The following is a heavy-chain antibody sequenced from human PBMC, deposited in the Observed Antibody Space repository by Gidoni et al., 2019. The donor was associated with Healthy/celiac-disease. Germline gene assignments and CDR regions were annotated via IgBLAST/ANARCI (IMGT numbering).Heavy chain of an antibody. CDR1: GFTCSNDW. J-gene: IGHJ4*02. CDR2: MKSKTDGGTN. Sequence: EVQLVVSGGGLVKPGGSLRLSCAASGFTCSNDWMGWVRQGPGKGLEGFGLMKSKTDGGTNDYAAPVKGRLTISRDDSKNTLYLQMNSLKTEDTAVYYCTTGPIVGATIVLDYWGQGTLVTVSS. CDR3: TTGPIVGATIVLDY. V-gene: IGHV3-15*01. D-gene: IGHD1-26*01.